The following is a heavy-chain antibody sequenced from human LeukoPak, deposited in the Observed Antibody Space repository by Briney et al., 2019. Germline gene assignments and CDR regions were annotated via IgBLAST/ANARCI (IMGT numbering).Heavy chain of an antibody. D-gene: IGHD6-13*01. Sequence: GASVTVSFTASGGTFSIYAISWVRQAPGQGLEWMGGIIPIFGTANYAQKFQGRVTITADESTSTAYMELSSLRSEDTAVYYCARNGPSIAAAGVYYYYGMDVWGQGTTVTVSS. CDR1: GGTFSIYA. J-gene: IGHJ6*02. V-gene: IGHV1-69*13. CDR2: IIPIFGTA. CDR3: ARNGPSIAAAGVYYYYGMDV.